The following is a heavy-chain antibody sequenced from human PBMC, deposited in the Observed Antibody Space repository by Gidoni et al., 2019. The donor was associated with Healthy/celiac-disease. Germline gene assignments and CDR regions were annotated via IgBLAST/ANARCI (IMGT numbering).Heavy chain of an antibody. V-gene: IGHV3-33*01. J-gene: IGHJ4*02. D-gene: IGHD5-12*01. Sequence: QVQLVESGGGVAQPGRSLRLPCAASGFTFSSYGMLWVRQAPGKGTGWVAVIWYDGSNKYYADSVKGRFTISRDNSKNTLYLQMNSLRAEDTAVDYCARDGRKGRRDGYNPLYYFDYWGQGTLVTVSS. CDR2: IWYDGSNK. CDR1: GFTFSSYG. CDR3: ARDGRKGRRDGYNPLYYFDY.